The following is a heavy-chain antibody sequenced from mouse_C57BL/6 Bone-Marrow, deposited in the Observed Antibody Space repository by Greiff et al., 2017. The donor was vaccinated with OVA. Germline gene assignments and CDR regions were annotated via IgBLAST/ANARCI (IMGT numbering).Heavy chain of an antibody. CDR3: VRHDVPGAY. CDR1: GFSFNTYA. D-gene: IGHD2-3*01. V-gene: IGHV10-1*01. J-gene: IGHJ3*01. Sequence: EVMLVESGGGLVQPKGSLKLSCAASGFSFNTYAMNWVRQAPGKGLEWVARIRSKSNNYATYYADSVKDRFTISRDDSESMLYLQMNNLKSEDTAMYYCVRHDVPGAYWGQGTLVTVSA. CDR2: IRSKSNNYAT.